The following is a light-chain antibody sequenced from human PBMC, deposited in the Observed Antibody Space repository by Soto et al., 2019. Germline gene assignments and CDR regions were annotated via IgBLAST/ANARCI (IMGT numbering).Light chain of an antibody. Sequence: DMQMTQSPSTLSASVGDRVTITSRASQSVSSWLAWYQQRPGKAPKLLIYDASSLESGVPSRFSGSGSGTEFTLTISSLQPDDFATYYCHQYNSYSPTFGQGTKLEIK. J-gene: IGKJ2*01. CDR1: QSVSSW. CDR3: HQYNSYSPT. CDR2: DAS. V-gene: IGKV1-5*01.